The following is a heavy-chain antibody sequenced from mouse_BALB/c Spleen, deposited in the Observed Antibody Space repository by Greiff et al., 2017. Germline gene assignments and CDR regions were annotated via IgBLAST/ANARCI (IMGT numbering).Heavy chain of an antibody. D-gene: IGHD1-2*01. J-gene: IGHJ3*01. Sequence: VQLQQSGAELVKPGASVKLSCTASGFNIKDTYMHWVKQRPEQGLEWIGRIDPANGNTKYDPKFQGKATITADTSSNTAYLQLSSLTSEDTAVYYCTREGAITTAPFAYWGQGTLVTVSA. CDR3: TREGAITTAPFAY. CDR1: GFNIKDTY. CDR2: IDPANGNT. V-gene: IGHV14-3*02.